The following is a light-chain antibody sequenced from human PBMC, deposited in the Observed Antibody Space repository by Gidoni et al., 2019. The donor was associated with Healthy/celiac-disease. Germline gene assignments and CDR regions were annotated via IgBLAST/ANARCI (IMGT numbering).Light chain of an antibody. CDR3: QHSYSTPRT. V-gene: IGKV1-39*01. CDR1: QSISSY. J-gene: IGKJ1*01. CDR2: AAS. Sequence: DIQMTQSPSSLSASVGDRVTITCRASQSISSYLNWYQQKPGQAPKLLIYAASSLQSGVPSRFSGSGCGTDFTLIISRQQPEYVANYYFQHSYSTPRTFGQGTKVEIK.